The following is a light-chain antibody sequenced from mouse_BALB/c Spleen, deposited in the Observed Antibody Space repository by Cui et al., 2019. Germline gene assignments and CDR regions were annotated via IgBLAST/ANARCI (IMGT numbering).Light chain of an antibody. V-gene: IGKV4-70*01. CDR2: DTS. CDR1: SSISY. Sequence: QLVLTQPPAIMSASPGEQVTLTCSASSSISYMHWYKQKPGTSPKRWIYDTSKLASGVPARFSGSGSGTSYSLTISSMEAEDAATYYCHNRSRYTFGGGTKLEIK. J-gene: IGKJ2*01. CDR3: HNRSRYT.